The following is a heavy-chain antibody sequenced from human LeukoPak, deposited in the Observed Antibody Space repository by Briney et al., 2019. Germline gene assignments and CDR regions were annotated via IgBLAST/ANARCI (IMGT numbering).Heavy chain of an antibody. CDR3: ARHSRSDWFDP. CDR2: IYYTGST. Sequence: PSETLSLTCTVSGGSISSYYWSWIRQPPGKGLEWIGSIYYTGSTNYNPSLKSRVTISLDTSNNQFSLKLSSVTAADTAVYYCARHSRSDWFDPWAREPWSPSPQ. CDR1: GGSISSYY. V-gene: IGHV4-59*08. J-gene: IGHJ5*02.